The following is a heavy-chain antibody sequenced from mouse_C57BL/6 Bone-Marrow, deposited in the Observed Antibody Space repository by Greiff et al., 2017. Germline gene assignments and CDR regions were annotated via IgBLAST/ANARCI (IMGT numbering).Heavy chain of an antibody. CDR1: GFTFSDYY. CDR3: ARLPSYYGLHMDY. D-gene: IGHD1-1*01. CDR2: ISNGGGST. J-gene: IGHJ4*01. V-gene: IGHV5-12*01. Sequence: EVMLVESGGGLVQPGGSLKLSCAASGFTFSDYYMYWVRQTPEKRLEWVAYISNGGGSTYYPDTVKGGFTISRDNAKNTLYLQMSRLKSEDTAMYYCARLPSYYGLHMDYWGQGTSVTVSS.